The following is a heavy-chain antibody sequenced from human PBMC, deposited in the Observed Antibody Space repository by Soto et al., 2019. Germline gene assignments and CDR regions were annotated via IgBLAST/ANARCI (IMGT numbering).Heavy chain of an antibody. Sequence: EVQLLESGGGLVQPGGSLRLSCAASGFTFSNYAMSWVSQAPGKGLEWVSPISGSGENTYYADSVKGRFTISRDNSKNTLYLQMNNLRAEDTAVYYCAKTRGQSYYHAMDVWGQGTTVIVSS. CDR1: GFTFSNYA. V-gene: IGHV3-23*01. CDR3: AKTRGQSYYHAMDV. J-gene: IGHJ6*02. CDR2: ISGSGENT.